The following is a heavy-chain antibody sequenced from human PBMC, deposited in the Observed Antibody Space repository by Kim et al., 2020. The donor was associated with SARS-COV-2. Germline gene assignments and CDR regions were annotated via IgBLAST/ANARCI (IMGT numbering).Heavy chain of an antibody. V-gene: IGHV1-8*01. Sequence: ASVKVSCKASGYTFTSYDINWVRQATGQGLEWMGWMNPNSGNTGYAQKFQGRVTMTRNTSISTAYMELSSLRSEDTAVYYCARGRYYYGSGSNGMDVWGQGTTVTVSS. J-gene: IGHJ6*02. CDR1: GYTFTSYD. CDR2: MNPNSGNT. CDR3: ARGRYYYGSGSNGMDV. D-gene: IGHD3-10*01.